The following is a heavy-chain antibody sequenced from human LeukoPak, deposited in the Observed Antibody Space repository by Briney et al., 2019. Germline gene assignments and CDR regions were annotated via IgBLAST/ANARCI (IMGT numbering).Heavy chain of an antibody. CDR3: AREGSSSSWYARAFDI. V-gene: IGHV4-4*07. D-gene: IGHD6-13*01. J-gene: IGHJ3*02. CDR2: IYTSGST. Sequence: PSETLSLTCTVSGGSISSYYWSWIRQPAGKGLEWIGRIYTSGSTNYNPSLKSRVTMSVDTSKNQFSLELSSVTAADTAVYYCAREGSSSSWYARAFDIWGQGTMVTVSS. CDR1: GGSISSYY.